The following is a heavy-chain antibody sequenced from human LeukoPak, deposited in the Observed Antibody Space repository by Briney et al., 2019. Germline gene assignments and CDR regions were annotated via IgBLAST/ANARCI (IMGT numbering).Heavy chain of an antibody. CDR2: IYSGGTT. CDR3: ARGGYSYGFPYYMDV. D-gene: IGHD5-18*01. Sequence: SGGSLRLSCAASGFTVSSNYMSWVRQAPGKGLEWVSVIYSGGTTYYADSVKGRFTISRDNAKNSLYLQMNSLRAEDTAVYYCARGGYSYGFPYYMDVWGKGTTVTVSS. J-gene: IGHJ6*03. CDR1: GFTVSSNY. V-gene: IGHV3-53*01.